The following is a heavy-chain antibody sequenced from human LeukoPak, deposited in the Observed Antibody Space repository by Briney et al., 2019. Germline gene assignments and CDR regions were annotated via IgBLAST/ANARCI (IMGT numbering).Heavy chain of an antibody. CDR1: GFTFSSYA. CDR2: ISGSGGST. CDR3: ASCTSNYYYYGMDV. J-gene: IGHJ6*02. Sequence: PGGSLRHSCAASGFTFSSYAMSWVRQAPGKGLEWVSAISGSGGSTYYADSVKGRFTISRDNSKNTLYLQMNSLRAEDTAVYYCASCTSNYYYYGMDVWGQGTTVTVSS. V-gene: IGHV3-23*01. D-gene: IGHD2-2*01.